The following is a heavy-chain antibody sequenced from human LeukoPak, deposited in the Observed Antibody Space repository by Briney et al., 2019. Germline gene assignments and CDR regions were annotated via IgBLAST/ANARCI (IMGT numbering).Heavy chain of an antibody. V-gene: IGHV3-11*04. CDR3: APSRVFDF. CDR2: INSDGNNI. J-gene: IGHJ4*02. Sequence: GGSLRLSCVTSGFTFSDYFMNWIRQAPGKGPEWLSFINSDGNNIYYRDSVKGRFTISRDNAKKTLYLEMNNLRVDDTAIYYCAPSRVFDFWGQGTLVAVSS. CDR1: GFTFSDYF.